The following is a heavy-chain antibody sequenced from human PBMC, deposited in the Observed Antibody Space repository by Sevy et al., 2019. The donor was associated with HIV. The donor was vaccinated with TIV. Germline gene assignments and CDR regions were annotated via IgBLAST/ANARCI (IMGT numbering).Heavy chain of an antibody. CDR3: ARDLRDLAAAVRGVDY. V-gene: IGHV3-21*01. CDR1: GFTFSSYS. D-gene: IGHD6-13*01. Sequence: GESLKISCAASGFTFSSYSMNWVRQAPGKGLEWVSSISSSSSYIYYADSVKGRFTISRDNAKNSLYLQMNSLRAEDTAVYYCARDLRDLAAAVRGVDYWGQGTLVTVSS. J-gene: IGHJ4*02. CDR2: ISSSSSYI.